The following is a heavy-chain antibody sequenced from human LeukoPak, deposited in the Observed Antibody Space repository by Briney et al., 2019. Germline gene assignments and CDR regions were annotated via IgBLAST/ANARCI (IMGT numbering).Heavy chain of an antibody. J-gene: IGHJ4*02. D-gene: IGHD5-24*01. CDR1: GGSFSGYY. V-gene: IGHV4-30-4*08. CDR2: IYYSGST. Sequence: SETLSLTCAVYGGSFSGYYWSWIRQPPGKGLEWIGYIYYSGSTHYNPSLKSRVTISVDTSKNQFSLKLSSVTAADTAVYYCARFMSIEMATIYYFDYWGQGTLVTVSS. CDR3: ARFMSIEMATIYYFDY.